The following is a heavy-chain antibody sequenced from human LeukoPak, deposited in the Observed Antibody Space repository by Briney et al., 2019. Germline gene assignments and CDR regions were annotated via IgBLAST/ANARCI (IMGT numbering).Heavy chain of an antibody. CDR2: IRGKGSGGST. Sequence: PGGSLRLSCTASGFTFGDYAMSWFRQAPGKGLEWVGFIRGKGSGGSTEYAASVKGRFTISRDDSRSMAYLQMDGLRTEDTAVYYCTRERDYTDEYWGQGTLVTVPS. CDR1: GFTFGDYA. V-gene: IGHV3-49*03. CDR3: TRERDYTDEY. J-gene: IGHJ4*02. D-gene: IGHD4-11*01.